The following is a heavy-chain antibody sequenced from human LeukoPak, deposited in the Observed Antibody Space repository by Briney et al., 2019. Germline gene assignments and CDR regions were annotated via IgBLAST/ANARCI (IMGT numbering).Heavy chain of an antibody. V-gene: IGHV4-59*08. D-gene: IGHD3-22*01. CDR1: GGSISSYY. Sequence: SETLSLTCTVSGGSISSYYWSWIRQPPGKGLEWIGYIYYSGNTNHNPSLRSRVTISLDTSKNQFSLKLSSVTAADTAVYYCARHYDTSGYWFYFDHWGQGTLLTVSS. CDR2: IYYSGNT. CDR3: ARHYDTSGYWFYFDH. J-gene: IGHJ4*02.